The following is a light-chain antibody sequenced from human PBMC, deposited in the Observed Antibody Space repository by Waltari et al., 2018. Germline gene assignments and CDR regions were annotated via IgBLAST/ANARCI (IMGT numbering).Light chain of an antibody. CDR3: QKYGTLPAT. V-gene: IGKV3-20*01. CDR2: DAS. CDR1: QSVSKY. Sequence: EIVLTQSPGTLSLSPGDRATLSCRASQSVSKYLAWYQQKPGQAPRLLIYDASTRATGIADRVSGSGWGTDVSLTISRVEPEDCAVYYCQKYGTLPATFGQGTKVQ. J-gene: IGKJ1*01.